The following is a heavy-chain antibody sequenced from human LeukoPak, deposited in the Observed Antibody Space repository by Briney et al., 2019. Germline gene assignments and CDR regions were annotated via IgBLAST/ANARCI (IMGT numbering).Heavy chain of an antibody. CDR2: ISSSSSYI. D-gene: IGHD6-19*01. CDR1: EFSFSNYW. J-gene: IGHJ4*02. CDR3: ARGIAVAGTLFDY. V-gene: IGHV3-21*01. Sequence: GGSLRLSCAVFEFSFSNYWMSWVRQAPGKGLEWVSSISSSSSYIYYADSVKGRFTISRDNAKNSLYLQMNSLRAEDTAVYYCARGIAVAGTLFDYWGQGTLVTVSS.